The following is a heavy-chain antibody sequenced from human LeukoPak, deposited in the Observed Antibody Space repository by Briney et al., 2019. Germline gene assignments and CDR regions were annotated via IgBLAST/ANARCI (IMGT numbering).Heavy chain of an antibody. J-gene: IGHJ6*03. CDR1: GYSFTRSW. CDR3: ARSPGLGSSPYYYYMDV. V-gene: IGHV5-51*01. D-gene: IGHD6-6*01. Sequence: GESLKISCKGSGYSFTRSWIGWVRQMPGKGLEWMGIIYPGDSDTRYSPSFQGQVTISADKSISTAYLQWSSLKASDTAMYYCARSPGLGSSPYYYYMDVWGKGTTVTVSS. CDR2: IYPGDSDT.